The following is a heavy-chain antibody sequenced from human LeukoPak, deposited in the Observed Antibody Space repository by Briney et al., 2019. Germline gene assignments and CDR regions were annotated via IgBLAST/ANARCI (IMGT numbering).Heavy chain of an antibody. CDR2: IYNRGST. CDR1: GGSISSYY. D-gene: IGHD2-15*01. V-gene: IGHV4-59*01. Sequence: SETLSLTCTVSGGSISSYYWSRIRQPPGKGLEWIGYIYNRGSTNYNPSLKSRVTISVDTSKHQFSLKLNSVTAADTAVYYCARDSSLYCSGGSCYQYFQHWGQGTLVTVSS. J-gene: IGHJ1*01. CDR3: ARDSSLYCSGGSCYQYFQH.